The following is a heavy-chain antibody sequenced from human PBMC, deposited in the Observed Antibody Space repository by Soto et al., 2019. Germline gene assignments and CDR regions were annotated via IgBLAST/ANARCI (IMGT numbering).Heavy chain of an antibody. CDR2: ISYDGSNK. CDR3: ARDPRAWILYFDY. D-gene: IGHD5-18*01. V-gene: IGHV3-30-3*01. Sequence: VQLVESGGGVVQPGRSLRLSCAASGFTFSSYAMHWVRQAPGKGLEWVAVISYDGSNKYYADSVKGRFTISRDNSKNTLYLQMNSLRAEDTAVYYCARDPRAWILYFDYWGQGTLVTVSS. CDR1: GFTFSSYA. J-gene: IGHJ4*02.